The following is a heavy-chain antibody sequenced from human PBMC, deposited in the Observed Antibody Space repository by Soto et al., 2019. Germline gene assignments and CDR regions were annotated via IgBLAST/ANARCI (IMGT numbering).Heavy chain of an antibody. J-gene: IGHJ4*02. CDR2: INPSGGST. V-gene: IGHV1-46*04. D-gene: IGHD2-15*01. Sequence: QVQLVQSGAEVKKPGASVKVSCKASGYTFTSYYMHWVRQAPGQGLEWLGIINPSGGSTTYAQKLQGRVTXTXAXSXXTVYMELSSLRSEDTAVYYCARVYCSGGGCYGIDYWGQGTLVTVSS. CDR3: ARVYCSGGGCYGIDY. CDR1: GYTFTSYY.